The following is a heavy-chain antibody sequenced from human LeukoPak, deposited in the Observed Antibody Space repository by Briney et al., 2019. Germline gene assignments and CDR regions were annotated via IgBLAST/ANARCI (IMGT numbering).Heavy chain of an antibody. V-gene: IGHV1-2*02. CDR2: INPNSSDT. CDR1: GYTFTGYY. J-gene: IGHJ4*02. CDR3: ARDGNFDF. Sequence: GASVKVSCKASGYTFTGYYMHWVRQAPGQGLEWMGWINPNSSDTNYAQKFRGRVNMTGDTSINTAYLDLSGLRSDDTAIYYCARDGNFDFWGQGTLVTVSS.